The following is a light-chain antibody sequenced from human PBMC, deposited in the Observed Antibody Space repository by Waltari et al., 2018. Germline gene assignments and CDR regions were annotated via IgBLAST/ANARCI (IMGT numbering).Light chain of an antibody. V-gene: IGKV3-20*01. CDR2: GAS. CDR1: QSVTRA. Sequence: SCRASQSVTRALTWYHQKPGQAPRLLIYGASTMAPGIPDRFSGSGSGTDFSLTISRLEPDDFAVYYCQHYLRLPVTFGQGTTVEI. CDR3: QHYLRLPVT. J-gene: IGKJ1*01.